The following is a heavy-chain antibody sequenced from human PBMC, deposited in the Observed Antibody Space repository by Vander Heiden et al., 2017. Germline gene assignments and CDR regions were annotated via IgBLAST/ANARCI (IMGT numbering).Heavy chain of an antibody. D-gene: IGHD3-10*01. Sequence: EVQLLESGGGLVQPGGSLRLSCAAYGFTFSSDAMGWVRPAPGKGLEWVSAISGSGGSTYYADSVKGRFTISRDNSKDTLYLQMNSLRAEDTAVYYCAKDYYGSIRYYFDYWGQGTLVTVSS. CDR2: ISGSGGST. V-gene: IGHV3-23*01. J-gene: IGHJ4*02. CDR3: AKDYYGSIRYYFDY. CDR1: GFTFSSDA.